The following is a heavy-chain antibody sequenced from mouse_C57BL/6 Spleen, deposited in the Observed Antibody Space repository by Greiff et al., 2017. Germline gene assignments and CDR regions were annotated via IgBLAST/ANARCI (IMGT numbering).Heavy chain of an antibody. CDR2: IHPSDSDT. CDR3: AIPYGSSYVPYWYFDV. D-gene: IGHD1-1*01. J-gene: IGHJ1*03. Sequence: QVQLQQPGAELVKPGASVKVSCKASGYTFTSYWMHWVKQRPGQGLEWIGRIHPSDSDTNYNQKFKGKATLTVDKSSSTAYMQLSSLTSEDSAVYYCAIPYGSSYVPYWYFDVWGTGTTVTVSS. CDR1: GYTFTSYW. V-gene: IGHV1-74*01.